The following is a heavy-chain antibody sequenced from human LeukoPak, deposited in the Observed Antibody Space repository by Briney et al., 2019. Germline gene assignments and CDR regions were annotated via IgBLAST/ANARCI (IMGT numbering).Heavy chain of an antibody. J-gene: IGHJ5*02. D-gene: IGHD3-22*01. CDR2: IYSGGMT. CDR3: ARHDSWAGWFDP. Sequence: GGSLRLSCAASGFTVSDNYMSWVRQAPGKGLERVSVIYSGGMTYSAASVKGRFTISRDNSKNTIYLQTNSLRAEDTAVYYCARHDSWAGWFDPWGQGTLVTVSS. CDR1: GFTVSDNY. V-gene: IGHV3-53*01.